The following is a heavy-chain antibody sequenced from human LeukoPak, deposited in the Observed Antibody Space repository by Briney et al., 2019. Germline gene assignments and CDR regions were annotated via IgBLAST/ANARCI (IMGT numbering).Heavy chain of an antibody. Sequence: ASVKVSCKASGYTFSTYDINWVRQAPGQGLEWMGWISANNGNTKYAQKFQGRVSMTTDTSTTTAYMELRSLRSDDTAVYYCARGEDEQWLPFDYWGQGTLVTVSS. J-gene: IGHJ4*02. D-gene: IGHD3-22*01. CDR2: ISANNGNT. CDR3: ARGEDEQWLPFDY. CDR1: GYTFSTYD. V-gene: IGHV1-18*01.